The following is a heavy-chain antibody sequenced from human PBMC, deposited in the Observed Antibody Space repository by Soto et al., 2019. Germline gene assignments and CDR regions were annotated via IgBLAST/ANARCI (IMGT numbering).Heavy chain of an antibody. V-gene: IGHV4-34*01. D-gene: IGHD6-19*01. CDR2: INHSGCT. CDR1: GGSFSGYY. Sequence: KTSETLSLTCAVYGGSFSGYYWSWIRQPPGKGLEWIGEINHSGCTNYNPSLKSRVTISVDTSKNQFSLKLSSVTAADTAVYYCAKSRGIYSSGWYVDYWGQGTLVTVSS. J-gene: IGHJ4*02. CDR3: AKSRGIYSSGWYVDY.